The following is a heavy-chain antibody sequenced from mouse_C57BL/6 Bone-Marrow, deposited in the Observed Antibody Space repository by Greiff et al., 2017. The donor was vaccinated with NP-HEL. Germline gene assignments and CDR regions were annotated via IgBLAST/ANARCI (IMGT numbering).Heavy chain of an antibody. Sequence: EVQGVESGGGLVQPGGSLKLSCAASGFTFSDYGMAWVRQAPRKGPEWVAFISNLAYSIYYADTVTGRFTISRENAKNTLYLEMSSLRSEDTAMYYCARHDLTTAVPGDYWGQGTSVTVSS. V-gene: IGHV5-15*01. CDR2: ISNLAYSI. CDR1: GFTFSDYG. J-gene: IGHJ4*01. D-gene: IGHD1-1*01. CDR3: ARHDLTTAVPGDY.